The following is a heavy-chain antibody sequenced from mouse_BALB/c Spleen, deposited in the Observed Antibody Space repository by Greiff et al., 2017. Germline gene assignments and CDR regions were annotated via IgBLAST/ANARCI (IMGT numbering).Heavy chain of an antibody. CDR2: INPSNGGT. CDR1: GYTFTSYY. V-gene: IGHV1S81*02. CDR3: TRGYGKTGLYAMDY. D-gene: IGHD2-1*01. J-gene: IGHJ4*01. Sequence: VKLQQPGAELVKPGASVKLSCKASGYTFTSYYMYWVKQRPGQGLEWIGGINPSNGGTNFNEKFKSKATLTVDKSSSTAYMQLSSLTSEDSAVYYCTRGYGKTGLYAMDYWGQGTSVTVSS.